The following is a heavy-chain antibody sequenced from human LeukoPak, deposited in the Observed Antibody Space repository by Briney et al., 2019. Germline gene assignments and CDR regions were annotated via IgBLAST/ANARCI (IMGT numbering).Heavy chain of an antibody. D-gene: IGHD4-17*01. CDR2: ISSSSSYI. Sequence: GGALRLSCAASGFTFSSYSMNWVRQAPGKGLEWVSSISSSSSYIYYADSVKGRFTISRDNARNTVDLQMSSLRDEDTAVYYCARDQDYGFDYWGQGTLVTVSS. CDR3: ARDQDYGFDY. J-gene: IGHJ4*02. V-gene: IGHV3-21*01. CDR1: GFTFSSYS.